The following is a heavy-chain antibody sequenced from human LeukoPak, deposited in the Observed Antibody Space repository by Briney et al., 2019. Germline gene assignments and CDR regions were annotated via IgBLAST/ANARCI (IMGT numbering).Heavy chain of an antibody. Sequence: SVKVSCKASGFTFTSSAMQWVRQARGQRLEWIGWIVVGSGNTNYAQKFQERVTITRDMSTSTAYMELSSLRSEDTAVYYRAADTPRPYSGSYYYYYGMDVWGQGTTVTVSS. CDR2: IVVGSGNT. D-gene: IGHD1-26*01. J-gene: IGHJ6*02. CDR1: GFTFTSSA. V-gene: IGHV1-58*02. CDR3: AADTPRPYSGSYYYYYGMDV.